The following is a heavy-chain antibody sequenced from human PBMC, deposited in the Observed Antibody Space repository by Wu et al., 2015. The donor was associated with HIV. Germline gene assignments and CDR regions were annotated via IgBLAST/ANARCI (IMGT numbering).Heavy chain of an antibody. D-gene: IGHD3-9*01. J-gene: IGHJ5*02. V-gene: IGHV1-69*13. CDR1: GGTFSSYA. CDR3: ARDPGRGRYFDWSYNWFRPR. Sequence: QVQLVQSGAEVKKPGSSVKVSCKASGGTFSSYAISWVRQAPGQGLEWMGRIIPIFGTANYAQKFQGRVTITADESTSTAYMELSSLRSEDTAVYYCARDPGRGRYFDWSYNWFRPRGAREPLVHRLL. CDR2: IIPIFGTA.